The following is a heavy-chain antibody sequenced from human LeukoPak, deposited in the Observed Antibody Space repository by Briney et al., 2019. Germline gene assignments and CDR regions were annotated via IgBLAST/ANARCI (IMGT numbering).Heavy chain of an antibody. J-gene: IGHJ3*02. D-gene: IGHD6-19*01. CDR3: ASGSGGSGWYAFDI. CDR1: VGTFSSYA. Sequence: ASVKVSSKASVGTFSSYAISWVRQAPGHGLEWMGGIIPISGTANYAQKFQGRVTITADESTSTAYMELSSLRSEDTAVYCCASGSGGSGWYAFDIWGQGTMVTVSS. V-gene: IGHV1-69*13. CDR2: IIPISGTA.